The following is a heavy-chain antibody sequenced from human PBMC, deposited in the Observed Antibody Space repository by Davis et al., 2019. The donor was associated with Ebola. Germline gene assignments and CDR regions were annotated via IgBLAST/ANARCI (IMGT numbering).Heavy chain of an antibody. CDR1: GFTFNDYG. CDR2: ITGDNSK. J-gene: IGHJ6*02. CDR3: AKHGSKYNDVWRAYVESGMDV. V-gene: IGHV3-43*02. D-gene: IGHD3-3*01. Sequence: PGGSLRLSCSASGFTFNDYGIFWVRQAPGKGLEWVSYITGDNSKYYADSVEGRFSISRDNKRNSVFLQMNGLRNDDTALYYCAKHGSKYNDVWRAYVESGMDVWGQGTSVTVSS.